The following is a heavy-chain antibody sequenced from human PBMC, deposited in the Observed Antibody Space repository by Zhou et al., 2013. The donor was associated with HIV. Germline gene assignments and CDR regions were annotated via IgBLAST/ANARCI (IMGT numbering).Heavy chain of an antibody. CDR2: ISANNGGT. D-gene: IGHD2-21*02. CDR3: AREPAVLTAFDF. V-gene: IGHV1-2*02. CDR1: GYTFTNYG. J-gene: IGHJ4*02. Sequence: QVQLVQSGAEVKKPGASVRVSCKASGYTFTNYGLNWVRQAPGQGLEWMGWISANNGGTNYAQNFQGRVTMTTDTSISTAYMEVSRLTSDDTAVYYCAREPAVLTAFDFWGQGTLVTVSS.